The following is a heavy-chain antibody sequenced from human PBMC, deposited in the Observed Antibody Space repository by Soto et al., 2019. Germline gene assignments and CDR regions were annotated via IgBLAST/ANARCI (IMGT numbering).Heavy chain of an antibody. CDR3: ARDASVPSYVYGMDV. CDR1: GFTFSSYA. J-gene: IGHJ6*02. D-gene: IGHD2-21*01. Sequence: EGSLRLSCAASGFTFSSYAMHWVRQAPGKGLEWVAVISYDGSNKYYADSVKGRFTISRDNSKNTLYLQMNSLRAEDTAVYYCARDASVPSYVYGMDVWGQGTTVTVTS. V-gene: IGHV3-30-3*01. CDR2: ISYDGSNK.